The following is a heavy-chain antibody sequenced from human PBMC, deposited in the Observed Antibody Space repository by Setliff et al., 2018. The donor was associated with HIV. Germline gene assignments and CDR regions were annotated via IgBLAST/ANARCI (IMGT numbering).Heavy chain of an antibody. Sequence: PGGSLRLSCAASGLIFSSYAMSWGRQAPGKGLEWVSAISGSGANTYYADSVKGRFTIARDDTKNTVSLQMTNLEPGDTAMYYCAKGGYGGAYYVAGYWGQGTKVTVSS. CDR2: ISGSGANT. CDR1: GLIFSSYA. J-gene: IGHJ4*02. CDR3: AKGGYGGAYYVAGY. V-gene: IGHV3-23*01. D-gene: IGHD5-18*01.